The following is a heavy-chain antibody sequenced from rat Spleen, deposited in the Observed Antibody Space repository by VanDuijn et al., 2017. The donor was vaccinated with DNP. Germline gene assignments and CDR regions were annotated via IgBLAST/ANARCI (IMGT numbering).Heavy chain of an antibody. CDR2: ISPSGGST. D-gene: IGHD4-1*01. V-gene: IGHV5S23*01. Sequence: EVQLVESGGGLVQPGRSLKLSCAASGFTFSNYDMAWVRQAPTKGLEWVASISPSGGSTDYRDSVKGRFSVSRENAKSSLYLQMDSLRSEDTATYYCASLKYGRSNWFAYWGQGTLVTVSS. CDR1: GFTFSNYD. CDR3: ASLKYGRSNWFAY. J-gene: IGHJ3*01.